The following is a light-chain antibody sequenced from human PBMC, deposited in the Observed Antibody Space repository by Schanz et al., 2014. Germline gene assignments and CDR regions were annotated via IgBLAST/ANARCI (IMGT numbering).Light chain of an antibody. CDR3: QQYNNWPPEVT. J-gene: IGKJ4*01. Sequence: EIVLTQSPATLSLSPGERATLSCRASQSVHINYLAWHQQKPGQAPRLLIYGTSTRATGIPARFSGSGSGTDFSLTISSLQSEDFAVYYCQQYNNWPPEVTFGGGTKVEIK. CDR2: GTS. V-gene: IGKV3D-15*01. CDR1: QSVHIN.